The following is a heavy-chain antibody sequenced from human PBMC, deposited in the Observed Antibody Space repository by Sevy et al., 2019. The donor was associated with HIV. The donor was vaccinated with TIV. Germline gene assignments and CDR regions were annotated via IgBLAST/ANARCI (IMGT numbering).Heavy chain of an antibody. CDR3: ARAQADYGDFGGHFDH. J-gene: IGHJ4*02. V-gene: IGHV3-48*02. CDR2: ITSSSSTI. Sequence: GGSLRLSCAASGFRFSSFSMNWVRQAPGKGLEWVSYITSSSSTIFYADSVKGRFTISRDNAKNSLYLQMSSLRDDDTAVYYCARAQADYGDFGGHFDHWGQGSLVTVSS. D-gene: IGHD4-17*01. CDR1: GFRFSSFS.